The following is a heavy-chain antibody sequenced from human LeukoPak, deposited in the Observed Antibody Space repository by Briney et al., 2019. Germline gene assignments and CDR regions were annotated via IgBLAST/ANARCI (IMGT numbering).Heavy chain of an antibody. CDR1: GGSFSGYY. CDR2: INHSGST. Sequence: PSETLSLTCAVYGGSFSGYYWSWIRQPPGKGLEWIGEINHSGSTNYNPSLKSRVTISVDTSENQFSLKLSSVTAADTAVYYCARGAGRSLSWSEYYYMDVWGKGTTVIVSS. J-gene: IGHJ6*03. D-gene: IGHD6-13*01. CDR3: ARGAGRSLSWSEYYYMDV. V-gene: IGHV4-34*01.